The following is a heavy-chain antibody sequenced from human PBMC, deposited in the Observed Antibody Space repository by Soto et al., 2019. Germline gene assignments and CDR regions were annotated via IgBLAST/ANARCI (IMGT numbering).Heavy chain of an antibody. J-gene: IGHJ4*02. V-gene: IGHV1-8*01. Sequence: QVQLVQSGAEVQKPGASVKVSCKASGYTFTSYDINWVRQATGQGLEGMGWMNPNSGNTGYAQKFQGRVTMTRNTSIRTAYMELSSLRSEDTAVYYCARERSSGWYVDYWGQGTLVTVSS. CDR1: GYTFTSYD. D-gene: IGHD6-19*01. CDR3: ARERSSGWYVDY. CDR2: MNPNSGNT.